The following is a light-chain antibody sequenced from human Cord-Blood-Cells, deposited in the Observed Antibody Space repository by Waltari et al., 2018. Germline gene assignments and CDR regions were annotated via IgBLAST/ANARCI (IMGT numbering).Light chain of an antibody. J-gene: IGKJ1*01. CDR1: QSISSY. CDR3: QQSYSTTWT. V-gene: IGKV1-39*01. Sequence: DIQMTQSPSSLSVSVGDRVTITCRASQSISSYLNWYQQTPGKAPKLLIYAASSLQSGVPSRFSGSGSGTYFTLTISSLQPEDFATYYCQQSYSTTWTFGQGTKVEIK. CDR2: AAS.